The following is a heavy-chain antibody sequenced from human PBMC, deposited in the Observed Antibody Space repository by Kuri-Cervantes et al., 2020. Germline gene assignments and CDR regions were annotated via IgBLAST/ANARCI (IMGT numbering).Heavy chain of an antibody. V-gene: IGHV3-30*18. CDR2: ISYDGSNK. J-gene: IGHJ6*02. D-gene: IGHD3-3*01. CDR3: AKDQRNDFWSGYYYYYYYGMDV. CDR1: GFTLSSYA. Sequence: GESLKISCAASGFTLSSYAMSWVRQAPGKGLEWVAVISYDGSNKYYADSVKGRFTISRDNSKNTLYLQMNSLRAEDTAVYYCAKDQRNDFWSGYYYYYYYGMDVWGQGTTVTVSS.